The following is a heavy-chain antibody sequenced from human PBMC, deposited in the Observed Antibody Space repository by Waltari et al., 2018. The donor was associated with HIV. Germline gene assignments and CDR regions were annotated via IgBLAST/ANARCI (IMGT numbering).Heavy chain of an antibody. CDR1: ELNSSISL. CDR2: IRYDGNTK. CDR3: AKELRSGYSYYYYGMDV. J-gene: IGHJ6*02. D-gene: IGHD2-15*01. V-gene: IGHV3-30*02. Sequence: GQRVELGGGVVEPGGSLRPFCAASELNSSISLISWARQAPGKGVDWVTFIRYDGNTKYYADSVKGRFTISRDNSKNTLYLQMSSLRAEDTAVYYCAKELRSGYSYYYYGMDVWGQGTTVTVSS.